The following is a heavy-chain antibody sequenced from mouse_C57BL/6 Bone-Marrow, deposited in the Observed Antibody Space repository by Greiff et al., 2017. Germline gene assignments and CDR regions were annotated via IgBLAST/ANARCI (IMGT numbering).Heavy chain of an antibody. D-gene: IGHD4-1*01. J-gene: IGHJ2*01. CDR3: ARNWVYFDY. V-gene: IGHV3-6*01. CDR2: ISYDGSN. Sequence: EVKLMESGPGLVKPSQSLSLTCSVTGYSITSGYYWNWIRQFPGNKLEWMGYISYDGSNNYNPSLKNRISITRDTSKNQFFLKLNSVTTEDTATYYCARNWVYFDYWGQGTTLTVSS. CDR1: GYSITSGYY.